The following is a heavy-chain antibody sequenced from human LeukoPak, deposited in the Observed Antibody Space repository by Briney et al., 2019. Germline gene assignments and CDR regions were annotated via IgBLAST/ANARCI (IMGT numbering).Heavy chain of an antibody. D-gene: IGHD6-13*01. J-gene: IGHJ4*02. CDR1: GFTVSSTC. V-gene: IGHV3-66*01. Sequence: GGSLRLSCAASGFTVSSTCMSWVRQAPGKGLEWVSVICSAGSTYYAGSVKGRFTISRDNSNNTLFLQMDTLRAEDTAVYYCARETDLSCGWSSQGFDYWGQGTLVTVSS. CDR3: ARETDLSCGWSSQGFDY. CDR2: ICSAGST.